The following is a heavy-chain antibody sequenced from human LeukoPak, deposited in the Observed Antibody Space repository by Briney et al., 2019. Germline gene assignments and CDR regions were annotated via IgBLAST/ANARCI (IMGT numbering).Heavy chain of an antibody. CDR3: IRDFRSADL. Sequence: GGSLRLSRVASGFTFSNYWMHWVRQPPGKGLVWVSRIYVDGRTTNYADSVKGRFTISRDNAKNTVYLEMNSLSVEDTATYYCIRDFRSADLWGQGTLVTVTS. V-gene: IGHV3-74*01. J-gene: IGHJ5*02. CDR2: IYVDGRTT. CDR1: GFTFSNYW.